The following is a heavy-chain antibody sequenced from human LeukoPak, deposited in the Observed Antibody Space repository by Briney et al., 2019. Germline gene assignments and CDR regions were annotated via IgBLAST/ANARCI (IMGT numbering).Heavy chain of an antibody. Sequence: GGSLRLSYAVSGFTFSDYYMDRFRQAPGKGLEWVGRSRDKAHSYTTESAASVKGRFTFSRDDSETSVYLHMNSLRTEDTAVYFCARPLARPQRWYNFGIWGQGTMVTVSS. CDR1: GFTFSDYY. CDR3: ARPLARPQRWYNFGI. D-gene: IGHD4-23*01. V-gene: IGHV3-72*01. J-gene: IGHJ3*02. CDR2: SRDKAHSYTT.